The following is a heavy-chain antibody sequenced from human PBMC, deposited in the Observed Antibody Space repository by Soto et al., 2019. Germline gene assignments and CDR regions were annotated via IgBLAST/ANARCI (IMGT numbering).Heavy chain of an antibody. V-gene: IGHV3-7*01. CDR1: GFTFSSYW. CDR3: ARDPNIVLVPAALRSYYYYYGMDV. D-gene: IGHD2-2*01. CDR2: IKQDGSEK. J-gene: IGHJ6*02. Sequence: PGGSLRISCAASGFTFSSYWMSWVRQAPEKGLEWVANIKQDGSEKYYVDSVKGRFTISRDNAKNSLYLQMNSLRAEDTAVYYCARDPNIVLVPAALRSYYYYYGMDVWGQGTTVTVSS.